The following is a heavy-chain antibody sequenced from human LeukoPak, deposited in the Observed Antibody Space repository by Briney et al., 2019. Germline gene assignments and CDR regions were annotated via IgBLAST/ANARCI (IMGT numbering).Heavy chain of an antibody. V-gene: IGHV5-51*01. J-gene: IGHJ4*02. CDR2: IDPSDSET. Sequence: ESLKISCKASGYSFTSYWIGWVRQMPGKGLEWMGIIDPSDSETRYTPSFQGQVTISVDKSLTTADLLWNSLKASDTAMYYCARQTAMGRSGDYWGQGTLVTVSS. CDR3: ARQTAMGRSGDY. D-gene: IGHD5-18*01. CDR1: GYSFTSYW.